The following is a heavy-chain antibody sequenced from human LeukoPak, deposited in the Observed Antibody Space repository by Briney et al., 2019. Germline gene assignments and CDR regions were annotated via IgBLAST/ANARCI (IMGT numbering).Heavy chain of an antibody. CDR3: TRVSWRGEIY. CDR1: GFTFSSYS. Sequence: PGGSLRLSCAASGFTFSSYSMNWVRQAPGKGLEWVSSISRGGSPIYYADSVKGRFTTSRDNAKKSLFLQMNSLRGEDTAVYYCTRVSWRGEIYWGQGTLVSVSS. D-gene: IGHD3-3*01. J-gene: IGHJ4*02. CDR2: ISRGGSPI. V-gene: IGHV3-48*04.